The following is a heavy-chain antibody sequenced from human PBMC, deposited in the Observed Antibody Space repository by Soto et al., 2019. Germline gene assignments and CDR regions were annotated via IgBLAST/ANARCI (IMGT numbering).Heavy chain of an antibody. CDR2: INAGNGNT. J-gene: IGHJ3*02. CDR1: GYTFTSYA. CDR3: ASLSGYDFWSGYRSLGPLDAFDI. V-gene: IGHV1-3*01. D-gene: IGHD3-3*01. Sequence: ASVKVSCKASGYTFTSYAMHWVRQAPGQRLEWMGWINAGNGNTKYSQKFQGRVTITRDTSASTAYMELSSLRSEDAAVYYCASLSGYDFWSGYRSLGPLDAFDIWGQGTMVT.